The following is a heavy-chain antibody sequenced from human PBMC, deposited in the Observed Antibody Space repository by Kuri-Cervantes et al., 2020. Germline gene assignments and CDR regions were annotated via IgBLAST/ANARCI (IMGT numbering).Heavy chain of an antibody. CDR2: INHSGST. J-gene: IGHJ5*02. CDR1: GGSFSAYH. Sequence: SETLSLTCAVCGGSFSAYHWTWIRLSVGKGLEWIGEINHSGSTIYNPSLKSRVTISVDTSKNQFSLRLSSVTAADTAVYYCASQVATILDWFDPWGQGTLVTVSS. CDR3: ASQVATILDWFDP. V-gene: IGHV4-34*01. D-gene: IGHD5-12*01.